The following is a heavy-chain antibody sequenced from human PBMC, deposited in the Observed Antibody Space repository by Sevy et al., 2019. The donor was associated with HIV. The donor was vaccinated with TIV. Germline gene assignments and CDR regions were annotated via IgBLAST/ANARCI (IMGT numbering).Heavy chain of an antibody. Sequence: GGSLRLSCAASGFTFSSNWMSWVRQAPGKGLEWVANIKQDGSEIYYVDSVKGRFTISRDNAKNSLYLQMSRLRAEDTDVYYCARERGISFIVGATTGAFDIWGQGTMVTVSS. CDR1: GFTFSSNW. CDR2: IKQDGSEI. V-gene: IGHV3-7*01. D-gene: IGHD1-26*01. CDR3: ARERGISFIVGATTGAFDI. J-gene: IGHJ3*02.